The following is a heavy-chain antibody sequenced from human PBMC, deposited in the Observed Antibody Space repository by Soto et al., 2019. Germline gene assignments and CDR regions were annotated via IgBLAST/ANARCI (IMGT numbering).Heavy chain of an antibody. CDR2: RAYDGSNK. Sequence: QRLSCAASGFTFSSYGMHGGRQAPGKGLEGVGGRAYDGSNKYYADSVKGRFTISRDNSKNTLYLQMNSLRAEDTAVYYCARWNPFDYWGQGTLVTVSS. CDR3: ARWNPFDY. V-gene: IGHV3-30*03. CDR1: GFTFSSYG. D-gene: IGHD1-1*01. J-gene: IGHJ4*02.